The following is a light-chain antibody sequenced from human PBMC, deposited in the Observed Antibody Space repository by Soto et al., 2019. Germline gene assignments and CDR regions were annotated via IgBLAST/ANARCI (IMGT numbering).Light chain of an antibody. CDR1: QSVSNTY. J-gene: IGKJ1*01. CDR3: QQYGSSPRT. CDR2: GAS. Sequence: EIVLSQAPGTLSLSPGDTATLSCRASQSVSNTYLAWYQQKPGQAPRLLIYGASSRATGFPDRFSGSGSGTDFTLTISSLEPEDFAVYYCQQYGSSPRTFGQGTKVDNK. V-gene: IGKV3-20*01.